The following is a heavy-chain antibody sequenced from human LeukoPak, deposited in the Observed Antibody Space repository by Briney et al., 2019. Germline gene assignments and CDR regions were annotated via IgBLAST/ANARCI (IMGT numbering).Heavy chain of an antibody. J-gene: IGHJ4*02. CDR1: GDSIRSSSFY. V-gene: IGHV4-39*01. D-gene: IGHD1-26*01. CDR3: ARARGAADY. Sequence: SETLSLTCTVSGDSIRSSSFYGAWVRQPPGKGLEYIGSVFYSGSTYYNPSLRSRVTFSVDTSKNQFSLKLTSVTAADTAVYYCARARGAADYWGQGTLVTVSS. CDR2: VFYSGST.